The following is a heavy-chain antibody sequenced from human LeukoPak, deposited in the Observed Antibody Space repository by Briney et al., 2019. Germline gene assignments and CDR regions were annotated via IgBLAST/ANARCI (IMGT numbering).Heavy chain of an antibody. CDR1: GYTFTSYG. CDR2: ISAYNGNT. J-gene: IGHJ5*02. V-gene: IGHV1-18*01. CDR3: ARVFGESSGSGSYYNVDWFDP. Sequence: ASVKVSCKASGYTFTSYGISWVRQAPGQGLEWMGWISAYNGNTNYAQKLQGRVTMTTDTSTSTAYMELRSLRSEDTAVYYCARVFGESSGSGSYYNVDWFDPWGQGTLVTVSS. D-gene: IGHD3-10*01.